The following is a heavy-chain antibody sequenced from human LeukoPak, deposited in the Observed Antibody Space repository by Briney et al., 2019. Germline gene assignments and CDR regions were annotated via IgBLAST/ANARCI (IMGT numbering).Heavy chain of an antibody. CDR2: ISSRSATI. Sequence: GGSLRLSCAASGFTFSSYSMNWVRQAPGKGLEWVSYISSRSATIYYADSVKGRFTISRDNAKNSLYLQMNSLRAEDTAVYYCAKVGLTVTTILDYFDYWGQGTLVTVSS. CDR3: AKVGLTVTTILDYFDY. V-gene: IGHV3-48*01. D-gene: IGHD4-11*01. CDR1: GFTFSSYS. J-gene: IGHJ4*02.